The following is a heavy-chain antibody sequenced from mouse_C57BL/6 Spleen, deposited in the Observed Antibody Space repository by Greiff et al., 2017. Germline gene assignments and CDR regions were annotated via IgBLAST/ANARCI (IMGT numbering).Heavy chain of an antibody. D-gene: IGHD2-3*01. CDR1: GFNIKDYY. J-gene: IGHJ4*01. V-gene: IGHV14-1*01. Sequence: VQLKESGAELVRPGASVKLSCTASGFNIKDYYMHWVKQRPEQGLEWIGRIDPEDGDTAYAPKFQGKATMTADTSSNTAYLQLSILTSEDTAVYYCTHDGYLYYYAMDDWGQGTSVTVSS. CDR3: THDGYLYYYAMDD. CDR2: IDPEDGDT.